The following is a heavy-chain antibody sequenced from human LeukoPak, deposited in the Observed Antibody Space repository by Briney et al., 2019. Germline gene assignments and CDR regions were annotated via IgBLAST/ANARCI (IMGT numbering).Heavy chain of an antibody. Sequence: SETLSLTCAVSGGSISSGGYSWSWIRQPPGKGLEWIGYIYHSGSTYYNPSLKSRVNISVDRSKNQFSLKLSSVTAADTAVYYCARRIVVKNWFDPWGQGTLVTVSS. J-gene: IGHJ5*02. D-gene: IGHD2-21*01. V-gene: IGHV4-30-2*01. CDR1: GGSISSGGYS. CDR3: ARRIVVKNWFDP. CDR2: IYHSGST.